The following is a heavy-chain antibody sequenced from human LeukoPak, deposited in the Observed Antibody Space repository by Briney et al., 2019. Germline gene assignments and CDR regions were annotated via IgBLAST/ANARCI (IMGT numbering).Heavy chain of an antibody. CDR1: GFTFSSSA. J-gene: IGHJ4*02. V-gene: IGHV3-30-3*01. CDR2: ISYDGSNK. D-gene: IGHD3-16*01. CDR3: AREDRGTPDY. Sequence: QPGGSLRLSCAASGFTFSSSAMPWVRQAPGKGLEWVAVISYDGSNKYYADSVKGRFTISRDNSKNTLYLQMNSLRAEDTAVYYCAREDRGTPDYWGQGTLVTVSS.